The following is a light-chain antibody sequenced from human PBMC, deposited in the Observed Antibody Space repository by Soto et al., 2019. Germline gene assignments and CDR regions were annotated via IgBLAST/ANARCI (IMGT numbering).Light chain of an antibody. Sequence: QSVLTQPASVSGSPGQSITISCTGTSSDVGAYNYVSWYQHHLGKVPKLLIYEVTNRPSGVSDRFSGSKSGNTASLTISGLQAEDEADYYCSSKRDSSTLFVFGTGTKLTVL. CDR3: SSKRDSSTLFV. J-gene: IGLJ1*01. CDR1: SSDVGAYNY. V-gene: IGLV2-14*01. CDR2: EVT.